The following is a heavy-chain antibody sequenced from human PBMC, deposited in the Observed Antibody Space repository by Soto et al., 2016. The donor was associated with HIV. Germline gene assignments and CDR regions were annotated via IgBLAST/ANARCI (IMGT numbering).Heavy chain of an antibody. CDR1: GFTFSSYA. J-gene: IGHJ4*02. CDR3: AKGGSNFDY. Sequence: EVQLLESGGGLVPPGGSLRLSCAASGFTFSSYAMSWVRQAPGKGLEWVSAIDDSGGSTFYADSVKGRFTTSRDNSKNTLYLQMNSLRAEDTAVYFCAKGGSNFDYWGQGTLVTVSS. V-gene: IGHV3-23*01. CDR2: IDDSGGST.